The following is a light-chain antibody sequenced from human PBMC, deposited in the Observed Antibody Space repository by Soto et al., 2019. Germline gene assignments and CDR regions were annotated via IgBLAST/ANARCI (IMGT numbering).Light chain of an antibody. CDR3: SSNAGSSIVV. J-gene: IGLJ2*01. CDR2: EVS. Sequence: QSALTQPPSASGSPGQSVTISCTGTSSDVGNYNYVSWYQQHPGKAPKLMIYEVSTRPSGVPDRFSGSKSGNTASLTVSGLQSEDEAYYYCSSNAGSSIVVFGGGTKLTVL. CDR1: SSDVGNYNY. V-gene: IGLV2-8*01.